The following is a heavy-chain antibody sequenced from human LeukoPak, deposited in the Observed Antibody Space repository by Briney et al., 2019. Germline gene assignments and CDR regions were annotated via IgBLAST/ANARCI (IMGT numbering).Heavy chain of an antibody. CDR3: ASPGNLGF. Sequence: PGGSLRLSCAASGFTFSSYAMNWVRQAPGKGLEWVSTISGDGGDTHYADSVRGRFTISRDNAKNSLYLQMNSLRAEDTAVYYCASPGNLGFWGQGTLVTVSS. CDR2: ISGDGGDT. J-gene: IGHJ4*02. V-gene: IGHV3-23*01. D-gene: IGHD2/OR15-2a*01. CDR1: GFTFSSYA.